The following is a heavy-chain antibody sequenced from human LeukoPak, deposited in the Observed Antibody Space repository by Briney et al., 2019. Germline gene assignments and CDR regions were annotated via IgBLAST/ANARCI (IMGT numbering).Heavy chain of an antibody. CDR1: GGSISSGGYY. D-gene: IGHD3-10*01. J-gene: IGHJ4*02. CDR2: IYYSGST. V-gene: IGHV4-31*03. CDR3: ASAPGSYYNVDY. Sequence: PSETLSLTCTVSGGSISSGGYYWSWIRQHPGKGLEWIGYIYYSGSTYYNPSLKSRVTISVDTSKNRFSLKLSSVTAADTAVYYCASAPGSYYNVDYWGQGTLVAVSS.